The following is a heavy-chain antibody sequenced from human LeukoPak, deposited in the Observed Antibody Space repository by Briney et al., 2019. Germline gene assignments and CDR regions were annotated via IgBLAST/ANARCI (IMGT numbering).Heavy chain of an antibody. Sequence: PGGSLRLSCATSGFNFTRYAMHWVRQAPGKGLEWVSGISWNSGSIGYADSVKGRFTISRDNAKNSLYLQMNSLRAEDTALYYCAKDIGVGGPDYYYYGMDVWGQGTTVTVSS. CDR3: AKDIGVGGPDYYYYGMDV. CDR2: ISWNSGSI. V-gene: IGHV3-9*01. CDR1: GFNFTRYA. J-gene: IGHJ6*02. D-gene: IGHD3-10*01.